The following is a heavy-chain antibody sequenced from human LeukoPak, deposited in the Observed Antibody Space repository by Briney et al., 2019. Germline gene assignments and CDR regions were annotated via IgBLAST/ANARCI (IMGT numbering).Heavy chain of an antibody. CDR1: GYSFTSYW. Sequence: GGSLEISCEGSGYSFTSYWIGWVRQVPGKGLEWMGIIYPGDSDTRYSLSFQGQVTISADKSISTAYLQWSSLKASDTAMYYCARLSGFWSGYPNFDYWGQGTLVTVSS. J-gene: IGHJ4*02. D-gene: IGHD3-3*01. CDR2: IYPGDSDT. V-gene: IGHV5-51*01. CDR3: ARLSGFWSGYPNFDY.